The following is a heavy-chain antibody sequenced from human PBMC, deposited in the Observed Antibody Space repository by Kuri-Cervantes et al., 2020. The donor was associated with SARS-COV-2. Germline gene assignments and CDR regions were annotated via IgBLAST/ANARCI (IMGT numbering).Heavy chain of an antibody. J-gene: IGHJ6*03. CDR2: IIPIFGTA. CDR3: ARDRGQLGIGVYYYYYMDV. D-gene: IGHD7-27*01. CDR1: GGTFSSYA. V-gene: IGHV1-69*13. Sequence: SVKVSCKASGGTFSSYAISWVRQAPGQGLEWMGGIIPIFGTANYAQKFQGRVTITADESTSTAYMELSSLRSEDTAVYYCARDRGQLGIGVYYYYYMDVWGKRTTVTVSS.